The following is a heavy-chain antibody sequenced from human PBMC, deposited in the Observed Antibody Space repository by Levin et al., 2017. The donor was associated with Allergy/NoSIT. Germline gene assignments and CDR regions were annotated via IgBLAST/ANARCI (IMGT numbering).Heavy chain of an antibody. Sequence: GGSLRLSCAASGFTFSSYGMHWVRQAPGKGLEWVAVIWYDGSNKYYADSVKGRFTISRDNSKNTLYLQMNSLRVEDTAVYYCARDLARNDPANMVRGVIITPFGYGMDGWGQGTTVTVSS. CDR3: ARDLARNDPANMVRGVIITPFGYGMDG. V-gene: IGHV3-33*01. J-gene: IGHJ6*02. CDR2: IWYDGSNK. CDR1: GFTFSSYG. D-gene: IGHD3-10*01.